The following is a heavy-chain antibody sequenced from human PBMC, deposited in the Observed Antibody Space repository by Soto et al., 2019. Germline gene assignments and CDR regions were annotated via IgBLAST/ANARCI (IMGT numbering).Heavy chain of an antibody. CDR3: ARMASSGTLNWFDP. CDR2: MNPGSGKT. CDR1: GYTFINYD. J-gene: IGHJ5*02. V-gene: IGHV1-8*02. Sequence: GASVKVSCKASGYTFINYDISWVRQATGQGLEWMGWMNPGSGKTGYANKFQGRVTMTRDASTSTAHLELSSLTSEDTAVYYCARMASSGTLNWFDPWGQGTLVTVSS.